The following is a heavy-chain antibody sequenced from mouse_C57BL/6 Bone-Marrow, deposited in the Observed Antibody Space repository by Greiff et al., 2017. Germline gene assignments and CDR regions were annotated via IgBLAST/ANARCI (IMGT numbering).Heavy chain of an antibody. CDR3: AFYYDYDWFAY. CDR1: GYTFTSYW. D-gene: IGHD2-4*01. CDR2: IDPNSGGT. V-gene: IGHV1-72*01. J-gene: IGHJ3*01. Sequence: QVQLQQPGAELVKPGASVKLSCKASGYTFTSYWMHWVKQRPGRGLEWIGRIDPNSGGTKYNEKFKSKATLTVDKPSSTAYMQLSSLTSEDSAVYYCAFYYDYDWFAYWGQGTLVTVSA.